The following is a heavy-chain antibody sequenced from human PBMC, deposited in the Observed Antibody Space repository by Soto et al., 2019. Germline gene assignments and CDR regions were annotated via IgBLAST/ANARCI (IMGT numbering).Heavy chain of an antibody. CDR3: ARWWSGSRQGFDP. Sequence: QVQLQESGPGLVKPSQTLSLTCTVSGGSISSGDYYWSWIRQHPGKGLEWIGYIYYSGSTYYTPSVKSRVTISVDTSKNQFSLKLSSVTAADTAVYYCARWWSGSRQGFDPWGQGTLVTVSS. CDR1: GGSISSGDYY. D-gene: IGHD3-3*01. J-gene: IGHJ5*02. CDR2: IYYSGST. V-gene: IGHV4-31*03.